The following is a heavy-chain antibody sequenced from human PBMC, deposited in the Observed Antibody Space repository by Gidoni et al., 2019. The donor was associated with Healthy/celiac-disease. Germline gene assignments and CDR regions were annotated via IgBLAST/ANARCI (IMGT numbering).Heavy chain of an antibody. Sequence: QVQLVESGGAVVQPGRSLSLSSAASCFTFSRHATTWVRQAPGKGMEWVAVISYDGSNKYYADYVKDRFTISRDNSKNTLYLQMNSLRAEDTAVYYCASDGGFWSGYSRLPLMYFDYWGQGTLVTVSS. CDR3: ASDGGFWSGYSRLPLMYFDY. D-gene: IGHD3-3*01. CDR2: ISYDGSNK. CDR1: CFTFSRHA. V-gene: IGHV3-30-3*01. J-gene: IGHJ4*02.